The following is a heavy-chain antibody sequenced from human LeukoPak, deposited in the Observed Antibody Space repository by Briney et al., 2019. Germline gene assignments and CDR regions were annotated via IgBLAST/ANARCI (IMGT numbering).Heavy chain of an antibody. CDR2: VKQDGSEK. Sequence: GGSLRLSCAASGFTFSSYWMSWVRQAPGKGLEWVANVKQDGSEKYYVDSVKGRFTISRDNAKNSLYLQMNSLRAEDTAVYYCARVGAVRLRQVFDYWGQGTLVTVSS. CDR1: GFTFSSYW. J-gene: IGHJ4*02. D-gene: IGHD4-17*01. CDR3: ARVGAVRLRQVFDY. V-gene: IGHV3-7*01.